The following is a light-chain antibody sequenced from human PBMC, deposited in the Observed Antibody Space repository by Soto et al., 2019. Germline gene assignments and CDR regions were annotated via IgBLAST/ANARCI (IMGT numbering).Light chain of an antibody. V-gene: IGKV3-15*01. J-gene: IGKJ1*01. CDR3: QHYNGWPAWT. CDR1: QSVSTY. CDR2: GAS. Sequence: EIVMTQSPATLSVSPGERATLSCRASQSVSTYIAWYQQKPGQPPRLLIYGASTRASGIPARFSGSGSGTEFTLTISSLQSEDFAVYYCQHYNGWPAWTFGHGTKVELK.